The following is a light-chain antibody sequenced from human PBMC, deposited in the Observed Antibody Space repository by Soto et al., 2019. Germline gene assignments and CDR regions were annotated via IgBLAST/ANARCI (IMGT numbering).Light chain of an antibody. V-gene: IGLV2-14*01. J-gene: IGLJ1*01. Sequence: QSALTQPASVSGSPGQSITISCTGTSSDVGSYNYVSWYQHHPGKAPKLMISEVSNRPSGISNRFSGSKPGNTASLTISGLQAEDEADYYCSSYAGPSTPIYVFGTGTRSPS. CDR3: SSYAGPSTPIYV. CDR2: EVS. CDR1: SSDVGSYNY.